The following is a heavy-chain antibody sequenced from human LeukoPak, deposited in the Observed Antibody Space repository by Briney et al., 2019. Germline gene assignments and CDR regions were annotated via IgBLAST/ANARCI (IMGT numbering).Heavy chain of an antibody. J-gene: IGHJ5*02. CDR2: IIPIFGTA. CDR1: GGTFSSYA. D-gene: IGHD3-3*01. Sequence: SVKVSCKASGGTFSSYAISWVRQAPGQGLEWMGGIIPIFGTANYAQKFQGRVTITADESTSTAYMQLSSRRSEDTAVYYCARTEYYDFWSGLSWFDPWGQGTLVTVSS. CDR3: ARTEYYDFWSGLSWFDP. V-gene: IGHV1-69*13.